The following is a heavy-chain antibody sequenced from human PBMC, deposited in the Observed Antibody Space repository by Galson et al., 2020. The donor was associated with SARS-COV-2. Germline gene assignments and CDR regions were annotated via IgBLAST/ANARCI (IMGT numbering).Heavy chain of an antibody. V-gene: IGHV1-18*01. CDR1: GYTFNSYG. D-gene: IGHD2-2*01. CDR2: ISVYSGNT. Sequence: ASVKVSCKASGYTFNSYGVNWVRRAPGQGLEWMGWISVYSGNTNYEQKFQGRVSMTADTSTSTAYMELRSLRSDDTAVYYCARDRVVAAGTPGEYWGQGTQVTVYS. CDR3: ARDRVVAAGTPGEY. J-gene: IGHJ4*02.